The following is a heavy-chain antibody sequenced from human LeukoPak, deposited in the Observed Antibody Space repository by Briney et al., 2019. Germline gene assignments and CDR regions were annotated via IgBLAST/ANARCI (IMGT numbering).Heavy chain of an antibody. V-gene: IGHV4-34*01. CDR2: INHSGST. D-gene: IGHD2-2*01. Sequence: SETLSLTCAVYGGSFSGYYWSWIRQPPGKGLEWIGEINHSGSTNYNPSLKSRVTISVDTSKNQFSLKLSSVTAADTAVYYCARGKGDVVVVPAAMEYAFDIWGQGTMVTVSS. CDR3: ARGKGDVVVVPAAMEYAFDI. J-gene: IGHJ3*02. CDR1: GGSFSGYY.